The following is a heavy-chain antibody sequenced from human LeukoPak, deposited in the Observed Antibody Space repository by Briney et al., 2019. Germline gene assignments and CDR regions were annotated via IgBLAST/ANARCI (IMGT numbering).Heavy chain of an antibody. Sequence: GGSLRLSCATSGFTFSDHAMHWVRQATGKGLEWVSAIGTAGDTFYPGSVKGRFTISRENAKNSLSLQMNSLRAEDTAVYYCVRQQTPHGNFDYWGQGTLVTVSS. CDR2: IGTAGDT. CDR3: VRQQTPHGNFDY. CDR1: GFTFSDHA. V-gene: IGHV3-13*01. D-gene: IGHD1-26*01. J-gene: IGHJ4*02.